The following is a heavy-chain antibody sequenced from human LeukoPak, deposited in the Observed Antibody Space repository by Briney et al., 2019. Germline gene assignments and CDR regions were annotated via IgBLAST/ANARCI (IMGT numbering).Heavy chain of an antibody. CDR3: ATYDSWSGYNIAY. D-gene: IGHD3-3*01. Sequence: GGSLRLSCAASGFTFSSYTMSWVRQAPGKGLEWVSTITTSDGNTYYADSVKGRFTVSRDNSKNTLFLQMNSLKVEDSAIYYCATYDSWSGYNIAYWGQGTLVTVSS. J-gene: IGHJ4*02. CDR2: ITTSDGNT. V-gene: IGHV3-23*01. CDR1: GFTFSSYT.